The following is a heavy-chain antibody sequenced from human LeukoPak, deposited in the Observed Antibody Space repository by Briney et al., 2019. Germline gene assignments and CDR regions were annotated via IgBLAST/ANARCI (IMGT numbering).Heavy chain of an antibody. V-gene: IGHV4-59*01. J-gene: IGHJ5*02. Sequence: PSETLSLTCTVSGGSISSYYWSWIRQPPGKGLEWIGYIYYSGSTNYNPSLKSRVTISVDTSKNQFSLKLSSVTAAGTAVYYCARVNPFGVVTNWFDPWGQGTLVTVSS. CDR3: ARVNPFGVVTNWFDP. D-gene: IGHD3-3*01. CDR2: IYYSGST. CDR1: GGSISSYY.